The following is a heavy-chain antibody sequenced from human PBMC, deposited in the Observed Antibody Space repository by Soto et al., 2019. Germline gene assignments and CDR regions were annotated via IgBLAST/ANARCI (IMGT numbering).Heavy chain of an antibody. J-gene: IGHJ4*02. CDR3: ARGGSAIFDY. D-gene: IGHD2-2*01. Sequence: ASVKVSCKASGYTLSTYALHWVRQAPGQSLEWMGWIDADNYDTKYSQKFKGRVTIIRDTSANTAYMEVNSLRFKDTAVYYCARGGSAIFDYWGPGTLVTVSS. CDR2: IDADNYDT. V-gene: IGHV1-3*01. CDR1: GYTLSTYA.